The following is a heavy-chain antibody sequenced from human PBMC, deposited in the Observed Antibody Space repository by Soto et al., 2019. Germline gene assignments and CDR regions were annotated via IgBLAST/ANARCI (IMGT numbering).Heavy chain of an antibody. CDR1: GGSISSSSYY. CDR2: IYYSGST. J-gene: IGHJ4*02. Sequence: SETLSLTCTVSGGSISSSSYYWGWIRQPPGKGLEWIGSIYYSGSTYYNPSLKSRVTISVDTSKNQFSLKLSSVTAADTAVYYCARESPDRDGYNYSIDYWGQGTLVTVSS. D-gene: IGHD5-12*01. CDR3: ARESPDRDGYNYSIDY. V-gene: IGHV4-39*07.